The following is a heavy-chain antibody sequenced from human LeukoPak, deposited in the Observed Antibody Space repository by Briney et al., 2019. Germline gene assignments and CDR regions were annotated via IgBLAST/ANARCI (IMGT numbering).Heavy chain of an antibody. D-gene: IGHD4-17*01. CDR3: AFNPMTTVTSYYFDY. CDR1: GGSISSYY. Sequence: SETLSLTCTVSGGSISSYYWSRIRQPAGKVLEWIGRIYRSGSTDYNPSLKSRVTMSVDTSKNKFSLKLSSVTAADTAVYYCAFNPMTTVTSYYFDYWGQGALITVSS. CDR2: IYRSGST. J-gene: IGHJ4*02. V-gene: IGHV4-4*07.